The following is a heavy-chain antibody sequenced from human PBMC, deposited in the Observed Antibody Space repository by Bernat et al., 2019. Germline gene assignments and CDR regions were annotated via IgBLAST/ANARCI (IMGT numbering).Heavy chain of an antibody. CDR1: GGSISSSTYY. Sequence: QLQLQESGPGLVKPSETLSLTCTVSGGSISSSTYYWGWIRPPPGKGLEWIGSLYYSGSTYYNPSLNSRVTISVDTSKNQFSLMLSSVTAADTAVYYCARHCSSTSCYLYKWFDPWGQGTLVTVSS. V-gene: IGHV4-39*01. CDR3: ARHCSSTSCYLYKWFDP. D-gene: IGHD2-2*01. J-gene: IGHJ5*02. CDR2: LYYSGST.